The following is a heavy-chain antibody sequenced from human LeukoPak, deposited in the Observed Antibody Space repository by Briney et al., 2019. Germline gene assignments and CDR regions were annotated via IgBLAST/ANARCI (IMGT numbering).Heavy chain of an antibody. V-gene: IGHV1-46*01. Sequence: ASVKVSCKASGYTFTNYYVHGVRQARGQGREWMGIGKPSGGGTSYALKFQGRVTMTRDTSTSTAYMELSSLRSEDTAVYYCARDHFDSSGYYYLLGYFEHWGQGTLVTVSS. CDR3: ARDHFDSSGYYYLLGYFEH. D-gene: IGHD3-22*01. CDR2: GKPSGGGT. CDR1: GYTFTNYY. J-gene: IGHJ1*01.